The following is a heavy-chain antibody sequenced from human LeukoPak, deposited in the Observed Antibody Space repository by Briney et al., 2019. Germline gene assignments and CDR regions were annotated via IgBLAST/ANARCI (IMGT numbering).Heavy chain of an antibody. D-gene: IGHD2/OR15-2a*01. CDR2: INSDASST. CDR1: GFTFSSYW. CDR3: VRDNDSIFDN. J-gene: IGHJ4*02. V-gene: IGHV3-74*01. Sequence: PGGSLRLSCAASGFTFSSYWMHWVRQAPGKGLVWVSRINSDASSTRYADSVKGRFTISRDNAKNTLYLQMNSLRAEDTAVYHCVRDNDSIFDNGGQGTLVTVSS.